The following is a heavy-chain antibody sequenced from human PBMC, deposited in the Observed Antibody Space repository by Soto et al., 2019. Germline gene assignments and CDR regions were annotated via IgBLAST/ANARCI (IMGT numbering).Heavy chain of an antibody. CDR1: GGTFSSYA. Sequence: QVQLVQSGAEVKKPGSSVKVSCKASGGTFSSYAISWVRQAPGQGLEWMGGIIPIFGTANYAQKFQGRVTITADESTSTAFMELSSLRSEDPDVYYCARGLGYCSSSSFYTFYYGLDVWGQGTTVTVSS. CDR3: ARGLGYCSSSSFYTFYYGLDV. J-gene: IGHJ6*02. V-gene: IGHV1-69*01. D-gene: IGHD2-2*02. CDR2: IIPIFGTA.